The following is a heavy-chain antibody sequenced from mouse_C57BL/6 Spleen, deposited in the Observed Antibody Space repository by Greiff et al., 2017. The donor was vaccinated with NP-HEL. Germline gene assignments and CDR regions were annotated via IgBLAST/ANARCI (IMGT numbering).Heavy chain of an antibody. CDR3: AILITTVVPWYFDV. CDR2: IDPENGDT. Sequence: VQLKQSGAELVKPGASVKLSCTASGFTINDYYMHWVKQRPEQGLEWLGNIDPENGDTNYAPKFQGKATLTADTSSTTSYMHLRRLTSEDSAVDDCAILITTVVPWYFDVWGTGTTVTVSS. V-gene: IGHV14-1*01. J-gene: IGHJ1*03. D-gene: IGHD1-1*01. CDR1: GFTINDYY.